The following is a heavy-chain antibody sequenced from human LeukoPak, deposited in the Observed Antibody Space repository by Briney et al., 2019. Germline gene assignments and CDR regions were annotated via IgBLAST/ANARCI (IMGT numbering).Heavy chain of an antibody. D-gene: IGHD2-2*01. J-gene: IGHJ4*02. Sequence: SETLSLTCAVYGGSFSGYYWSWIRQPPGKGLEWIGYIYYSGSTYYNPSLKSRVTISVDTSKNQFSLKLSSVTAADTAVYYCARERGVVHSFDYWGQGTLVTVSS. CDR3: ARERGVVHSFDY. V-gene: IGHV4-34*09. CDR2: IYYSGST. CDR1: GGSFSGYY.